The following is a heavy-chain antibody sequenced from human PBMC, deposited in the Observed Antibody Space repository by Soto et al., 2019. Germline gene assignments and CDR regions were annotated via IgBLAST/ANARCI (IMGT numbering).Heavy chain of an antibody. J-gene: IGHJ5*02. V-gene: IGHV4-34*01. Sequence: SETLSLTCAVYGGSFSGYYWSWIRQPPGKGLEWIGEINHSGSTYYNPSLKSRVTISVDRSKNQFSLKLSSVTAADTAVYYCARAPSTTIFGVVIINWFDPWGQGTLVTVSS. CDR1: GGSFSGYY. CDR2: INHSGST. CDR3: ARAPSTTIFGVVIINWFDP. D-gene: IGHD3-3*01.